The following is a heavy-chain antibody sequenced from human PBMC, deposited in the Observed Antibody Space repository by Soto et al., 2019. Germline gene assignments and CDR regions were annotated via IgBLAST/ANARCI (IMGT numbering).Heavy chain of an antibody. CDR3: ARGPLGYCSSTSCPSNWFDP. V-gene: IGHV1-2*02. Sequence: QMQLVXXXXXVKKPGASVEISCKASEYTXXXYYVHWVRQAPXXXXXXXXXXXPNSDRTNYAQEFQGSVTMTRDTSISTVYMELSRLRSDDTAVYYCARGPLGYCSSTSCPSNWFDPWGQGTPVTVSS. CDR1: EYTXXXYY. D-gene: IGHD2-2*01. J-gene: IGHJ5*02. CDR2: XXPNSDRT.